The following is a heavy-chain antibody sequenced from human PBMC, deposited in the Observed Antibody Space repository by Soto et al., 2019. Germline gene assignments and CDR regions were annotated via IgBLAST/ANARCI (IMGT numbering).Heavy chain of an antibody. CDR3: ALLTDSMGDYFDY. D-gene: IGHD3-22*01. CDR1: GYTFASYY. Sequence: ASVKVSCKASGYTFASYYMHWVRQAPGQGLEWMGIINPSGGSTSYAQKFQGRVTMTRDTSTGTVYMELSSLRSEDTAVYYCALLTDSMGDYFDYWGQGTLVTVSS. V-gene: IGHV1-46*01. CDR2: INPSGGST. J-gene: IGHJ4*02.